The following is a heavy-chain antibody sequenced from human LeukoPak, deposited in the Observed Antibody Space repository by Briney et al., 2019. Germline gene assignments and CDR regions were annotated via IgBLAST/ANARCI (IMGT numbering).Heavy chain of an antibody. V-gene: IGHV3-30*18. J-gene: IGHJ4*02. CDR1: GFTFSSYG. D-gene: IGHD5/OR15-5a*01. Sequence: AGGSLRLSCAASGFTFSSYGMHWVRQAPGKGLEWVAVISYDGSNKYYADSVKGRFTISRDNSKNTLYLQMNSLRAEDTAVYYCAKDLPAASFDYWGQGTLVTVSS. CDR2: ISYDGSNK. CDR3: AKDLPAASFDY.